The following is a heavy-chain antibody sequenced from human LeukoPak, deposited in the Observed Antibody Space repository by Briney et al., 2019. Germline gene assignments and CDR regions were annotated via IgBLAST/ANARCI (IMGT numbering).Heavy chain of an antibody. CDR1: GYTFTSYG. D-gene: IGHD3-9*01. CDR2: ISAYNGNT. Sequence: GASVKVSCKASGYTFTSYGISWVRQAPGQGLEWMGWISAYNGNTNYAQKLQGRVTMTTDTSTSTAYMELRSLRSDDTAVYYCARDILTGYYTSWFDPWGQGTLVTVSS. V-gene: IGHV1-18*01. CDR3: ARDILTGYYTSWFDP. J-gene: IGHJ5*02.